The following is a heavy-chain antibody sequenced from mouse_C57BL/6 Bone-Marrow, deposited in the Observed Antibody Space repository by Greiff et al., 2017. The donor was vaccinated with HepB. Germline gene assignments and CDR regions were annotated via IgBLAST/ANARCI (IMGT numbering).Heavy chain of an antibody. CDR2: IYPRDGST. CDR1: GYTFTDHT. J-gene: IGHJ4*01. CDR3: ARRVWLRYYAMDY. Sequence: VQRVESDAELVKPGASVKISCKVSGYTFTDHTIHWMKQRPEQGLEWIGYIYPRDGSTKYNEKFKGKATLTADKSSSTAYMQLNSLTSEDSAVYFCARRVWLRYYAMDYWGQGTSVTVSS. D-gene: IGHD2-2*01. V-gene: IGHV1-78*01.